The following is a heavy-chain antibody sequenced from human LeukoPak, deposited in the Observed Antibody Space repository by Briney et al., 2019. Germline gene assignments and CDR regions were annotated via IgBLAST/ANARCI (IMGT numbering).Heavy chain of an antibody. CDR2: FDPEDGET. Sequence: ASVKVSCKVSGYTLTELSMHWVRQAPGKGLEWMGGFDPEDGETIYAQKFQGRVTMTEDTSTDTAYMELSSLRSEDTAVYYCATVPGWVLSDYAAFDIWGQGTMVTVSS. J-gene: IGHJ3*02. CDR3: ATVPGWVLSDYAAFDI. V-gene: IGHV1-24*01. D-gene: IGHD4-17*01. CDR1: GYTLTELS.